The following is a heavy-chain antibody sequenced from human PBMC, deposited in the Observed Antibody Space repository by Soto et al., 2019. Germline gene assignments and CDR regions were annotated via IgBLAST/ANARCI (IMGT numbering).Heavy chain of an antibody. Sequence: QVQLQESGPGLVKPSETLSLTCTVSGGSVSGGSYCWSWIRQPPGKGLECIGYVYNSGSTTYNPSLTSRVTISVDTSKHQVSRGLSSVTAADTAVYYCARVPLTPYFDLWGRGTLVTVSS. CDR2: VYNSGST. J-gene: IGHJ2*01. CDR3: ARVPLTPYFDL. CDR1: GGSVSGGSYC. D-gene: IGHD3-9*01. V-gene: IGHV4-61*01.